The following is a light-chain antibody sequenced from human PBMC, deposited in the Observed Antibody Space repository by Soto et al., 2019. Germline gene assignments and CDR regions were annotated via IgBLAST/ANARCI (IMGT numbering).Light chain of an antibody. J-gene: IGKJ1*01. V-gene: IGKV1-27*01. CDR3: QKYNGGSPWT. Sequence: GDGVRITCRASQGIRNSLAWYQQKPGKVPKLLIYAASTLESGVPSRFSGSGYGTDFTLTISGLQPEDVATYFCQKYNGGSPWTFGPGTKVEIK. CDR2: AAS. CDR1: QGIRNS.